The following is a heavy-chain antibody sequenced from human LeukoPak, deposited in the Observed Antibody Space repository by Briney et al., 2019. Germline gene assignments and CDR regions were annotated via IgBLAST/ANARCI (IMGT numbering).Heavy chain of an antibody. CDR1: GFTFNNYD. J-gene: IGHJ4*02. Sequence: GRSLRLSCAASGFTFNNYDMHWVRHAPGKGLEWVAVISYDGTNKYYADSVKGRFTISRDNSKNTLHLQMNSLRAEDTAVYYCAKDDRGNEAPFDYWGQGTLVTVSS. CDR3: AKDDRGNEAPFDY. CDR2: ISYDGTNK. V-gene: IGHV3-30*18.